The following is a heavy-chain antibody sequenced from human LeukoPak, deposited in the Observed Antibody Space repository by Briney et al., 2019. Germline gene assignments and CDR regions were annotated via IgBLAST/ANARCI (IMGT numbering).Heavy chain of an antibody. D-gene: IGHD4-17*01. V-gene: IGHV3-48*03. CDR3: ARDPADYGDYYYYYGMDV. CDR2: ISSSGSTI. CDR1: GFNFSSYE. Sequence: GGSLRLSCAASGFNFSSYEMNWVREAPGKGLEWVSYISSSGSTIYYADSVKGRFTISRDNAKNSPYLQMNSLRAEDTAVYYCARDPADYGDYYYYYGMDVWGKGTTVTVSS. J-gene: IGHJ6*04.